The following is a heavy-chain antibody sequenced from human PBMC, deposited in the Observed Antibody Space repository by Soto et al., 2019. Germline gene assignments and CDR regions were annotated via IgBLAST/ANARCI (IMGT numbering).Heavy chain of an antibody. J-gene: IGHJ4*02. Sequence: QLQLQESGPGLVKPSETLSLTCTVSGGSISSSSYYWGWIRQPPGKGLEWIGRIYYSGSTYYNPSLKSRVTISVDTSKNQFSLKLRSVTAADAAVYYCARLNWNYDYWGQGTLVTVSS. CDR3: ARLNWNYDY. V-gene: IGHV4-39*01. CDR1: GGSISSSSYY. D-gene: IGHD1-7*01. CDR2: IYYSGST.